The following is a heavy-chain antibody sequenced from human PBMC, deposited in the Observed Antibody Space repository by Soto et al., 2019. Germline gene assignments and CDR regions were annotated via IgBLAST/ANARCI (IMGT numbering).Heavy chain of an antibody. CDR2: MSGSGGTT. V-gene: IGHV3-23*01. J-gene: IGHJ4*02. CDR3: AKFFVEARSNSGWPWSFHY. Sequence: EVQLLESGGGLVQPGRSLRLSCAASGFTFSNYAMSWVRQAPGQGLDWVSAMSGSGGTTYYADSVKGRFTISRDNSKNTLFLQMNSLRAEDAAVYYCAKFFVEARSNSGWPWSFHYWGQGTLVTVSS. CDR1: GFTFSNYA. D-gene: IGHD6-25*01.